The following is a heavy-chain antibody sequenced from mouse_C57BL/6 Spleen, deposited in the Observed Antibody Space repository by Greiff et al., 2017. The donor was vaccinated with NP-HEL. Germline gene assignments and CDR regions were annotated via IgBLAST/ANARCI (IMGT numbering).Heavy chain of an antibody. Sequence: VQLQQSGAELVKPGASVKISCKASGYAFSSYWMNWVKQRPGKGLEWIGQIYPGDGDTNYNGKFKGKATLTADISSSTAYMQLSSLTSEDSAVYFCARDYGSSYWYFDVWGTGTTVTVSS. CDR3: ARDYGSSYWYFDV. D-gene: IGHD1-1*01. J-gene: IGHJ1*03. V-gene: IGHV1-80*01. CDR1: GYAFSSYW. CDR2: IYPGDGDT.